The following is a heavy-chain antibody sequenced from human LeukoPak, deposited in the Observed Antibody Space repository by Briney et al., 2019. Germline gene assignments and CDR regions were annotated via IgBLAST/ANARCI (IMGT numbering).Heavy chain of an antibody. J-gene: IGHJ4*02. Sequence: GGSLRLSCAASGFTFSSYWMHWVRQAPGKGPVWVSRINNDGCGTTYADSVKGRFTISRDDAKNTLYLQMNSLRAEDTAVYYCARDDEYYCSSTSCLTKPFDYWGQGTLVTVSS. D-gene: IGHD2-2*01. CDR2: INNDGCGT. CDR1: GFTFSSYW. V-gene: IGHV3-74*01. CDR3: ARDDEYYCSSTSCLTKPFDY.